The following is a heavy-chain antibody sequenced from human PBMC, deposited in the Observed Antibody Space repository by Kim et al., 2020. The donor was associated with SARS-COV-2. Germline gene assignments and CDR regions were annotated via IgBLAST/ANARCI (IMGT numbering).Heavy chain of an antibody. CDR2: ST. CDR3: ARGGATTFDY. D-gene: IGHD1-26*01. Sequence: STYDNPSLKSRVTISVDTSKNQFSLKLSSVTAADTAVYYCARGGATTFDYWGQGTLVTVSS. V-gene: IGHV4-31*02. J-gene: IGHJ4*02.